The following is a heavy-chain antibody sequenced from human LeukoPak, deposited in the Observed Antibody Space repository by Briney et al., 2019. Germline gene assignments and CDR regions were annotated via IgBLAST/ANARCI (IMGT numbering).Heavy chain of an antibody. D-gene: IGHD2-15*01. J-gene: IGHJ4*02. CDR3: ARRRVVGAAPLDY. CDR2: IYYSGST. CDR1: GGSISSSSYY. Sequence: SETLSLTCTVSGGSISSSSYYWDWLRQPPGKGLEWIGSIYYSGSTYYNPSLKSRVTISVATSTNQFSLKLSSCTAADTAGYYCARRRVVGAAPLDYWGQGTLVTVSS. V-gene: IGHV4-39*01.